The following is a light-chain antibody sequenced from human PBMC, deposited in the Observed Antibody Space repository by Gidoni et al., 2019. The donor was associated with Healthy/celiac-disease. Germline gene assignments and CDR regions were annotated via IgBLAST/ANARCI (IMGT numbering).Light chain of an antibody. CDR1: SSDLGCYNY. J-gene: IGLJ3*02. Sequence: QSALTQPASASGLPGQPITISCTGTSSDLGCYNYVSWYQQHPGKAPKLMIYDVSNRPSGVSNRFSGSKSGNTASLTISWLQAEDEADYYCSSYTSSSTWVFGGGTKLTVL. CDR2: DVS. V-gene: IGLV2-14*01. CDR3: SSYTSSSTWV.